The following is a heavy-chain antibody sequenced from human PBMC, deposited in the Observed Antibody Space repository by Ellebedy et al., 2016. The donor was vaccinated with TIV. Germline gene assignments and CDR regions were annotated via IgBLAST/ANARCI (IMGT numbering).Heavy chain of an antibody. CDR2: MNPNSGNT. V-gene: IGHV1-8*02. Sequence: AASVKVSCKASGYTFTGYYMHWVRQATGQGLEWMGWMNPNSGNTGYAQKFQGRVTMTRNTSISTAYMELSSLRSEDTAVYYCALGYCSGGSCYGMDVWGQGTTVTVSS. CDR1: GYTFTGYY. J-gene: IGHJ6*02. CDR3: ALGYCSGGSCYGMDV. D-gene: IGHD2-15*01.